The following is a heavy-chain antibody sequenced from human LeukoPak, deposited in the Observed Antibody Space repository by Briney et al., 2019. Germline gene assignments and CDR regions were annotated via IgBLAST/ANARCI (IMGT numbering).Heavy chain of an antibody. CDR3: AKETTDKILPAEYFQH. Sequence: GGSLRLSCAASGFTFSSFAMSWVRQAPGKGLEWVSAITASGGTTYYPDSVKDRFTISRDNSKNTVYLQMNSLRAEDTATYYCAKETTDKILPAEYFQHWGQGALVTVSS. CDR2: ITASGGTT. D-gene: IGHD1-7*01. J-gene: IGHJ1*01. V-gene: IGHV3-23*01. CDR1: GFTFSSFA.